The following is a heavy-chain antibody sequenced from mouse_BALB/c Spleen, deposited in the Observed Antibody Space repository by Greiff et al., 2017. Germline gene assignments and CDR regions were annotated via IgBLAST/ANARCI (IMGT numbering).Heavy chain of an antibody. CDR1: GFTFSSYT. V-gene: IGHV5-12-2*01. D-gene: IGHD3-3*01. Sequence: DVHLVESGGGLVQPGGSLKLSCAASGFTFSSYTMSWVRQTPEKRLEWVAYISNGGGSTYYPDTVKGRFTISRDNAKNTLYLQMSSLKSEDTAMYYCARGGDRFDYWGQGTTLTVSA. CDR3: ARGGDRFDY. J-gene: IGHJ2*01. CDR2: ISNGGGST.